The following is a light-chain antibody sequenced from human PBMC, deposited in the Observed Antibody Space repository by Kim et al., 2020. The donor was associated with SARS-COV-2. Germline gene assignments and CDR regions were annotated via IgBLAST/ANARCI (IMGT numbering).Light chain of an antibody. J-gene: IGLJ3*02. CDR2: DVS. Sequence: GQSFTVSCTGTSSDVGGYSYVSWYQRRPGKAHKLMIYDVSNRPSGVSNRCSGSKSGKTASLTISGLQAEDEADYYCSSYTSSSTLVFGGGTQLTVL. V-gene: IGLV2-14*03. CDR1: SSDVGGYSY. CDR3: SSYTSSSTLV.